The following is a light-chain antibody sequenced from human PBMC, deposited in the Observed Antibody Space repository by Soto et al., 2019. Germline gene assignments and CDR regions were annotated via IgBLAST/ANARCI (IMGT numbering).Light chain of an antibody. CDR1: QSVSSNY. J-gene: IGKJ4*01. Sequence: EIVLTQSPGPLSLSPGERATLSCWASQSVSSNYLALYQQKPGQAPRLLIYGASSRATGIPDRFSGSGSGTDFTLTISRLEPEDFAVYYCQQYGRSPLTFGGGTKVEIK. CDR3: QQYGRSPLT. CDR2: GAS. V-gene: IGKV3-20*01.